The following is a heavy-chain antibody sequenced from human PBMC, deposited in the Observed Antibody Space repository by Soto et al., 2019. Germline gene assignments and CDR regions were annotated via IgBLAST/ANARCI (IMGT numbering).Heavy chain of an antibody. CDR2: IYYNGST. V-gene: IGHV4-39*01. CDR1: GGSISRSRYY. Sequence: SETPCLSCTVSGGSISRSRYYWGWIRQPTGKGLKRNGSIYYNGSTYYNQSLKSRVTISVDTSKNQFSLKLCSVTAADTAVYYCSRLFLSTFYYESSGDYRRKFAFWSQGSPDTGSS. CDR3: SRLFLSTFYYESSGDYRRKFAF. D-gene: IGHD3-22*01. J-gene: IGHJ4*02.